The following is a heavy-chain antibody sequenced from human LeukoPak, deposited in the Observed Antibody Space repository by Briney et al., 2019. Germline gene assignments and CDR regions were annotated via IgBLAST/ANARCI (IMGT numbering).Heavy chain of an antibody. CDR2: IDWDDDK. J-gene: IGHJ2*01. V-gene: IGHV2-70*11. D-gene: IGHD3-10*01. CDR3: AREFRGDWYFDL. CDR1: GFSLSTSGMF. Sequence: ASGPALVKPTQTLTLTFTFSGFSLSTSGMFVSWIRQPPGKALEWLARIDWDDDKYYSTSLKTRLTISKDTSKNQVVLTMTNMDPVDTATYYCAREFRGDWYFDLWGRGTLVTVSS.